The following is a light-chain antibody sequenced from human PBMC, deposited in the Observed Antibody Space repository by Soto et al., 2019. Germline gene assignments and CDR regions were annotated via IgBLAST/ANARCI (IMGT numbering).Light chain of an antibody. CDR2: KAS. V-gene: IGKV1-5*03. CDR3: QQYNTYPYT. J-gene: IGKJ2*01. CDR1: QSISSW. Sequence: DIQMTQSPSTLSASVGDRVTITCRSSQSISSWLAWYQQKPGKAPKLLIYKASSLESGVPSRFSGSGSGTEFTLTISSLQPDDFATYYCQQYNTYPYTFGQGTKLEIK.